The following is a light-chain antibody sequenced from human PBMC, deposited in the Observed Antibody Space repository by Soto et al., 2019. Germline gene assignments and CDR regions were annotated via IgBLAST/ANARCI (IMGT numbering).Light chain of an antibody. CDR2: DAS. V-gene: IGKV1-39*01. CDR1: ETIDTS. Sequence: DIQMTQSPSSLSASVGDTVAISCRASETIDTSLNWYQHKPGKAPTLLIYDASSLHRGVPSRFSGSRSGRDFTLTITRLQLEDFATYYCQPSYSLSANIFGQGTRLEI. CDR3: QPSYSLSANI. J-gene: IGKJ2*01.